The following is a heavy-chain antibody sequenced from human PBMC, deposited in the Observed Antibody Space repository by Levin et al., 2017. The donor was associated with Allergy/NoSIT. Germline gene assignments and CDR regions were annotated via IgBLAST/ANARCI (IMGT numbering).Heavy chain of an antibody. CDR2: ISSGSSTI. J-gene: IGHJ6*02. CDR1: GFILSSYS. CDR3: ARDRMTLTQALDV. D-gene: IGHD2/OR15-2a*01. Sequence: SGGSLRLSCAASGFILSSYSMNWVRQAPGKGLEWVSYISSGSSTIYYADSVKGRFTISRDNAKNSLYLQMNSLRAEDTAVYYCARDRMTLTQALDVWGQGTTVTVSS. V-gene: IGHV3-48*01.